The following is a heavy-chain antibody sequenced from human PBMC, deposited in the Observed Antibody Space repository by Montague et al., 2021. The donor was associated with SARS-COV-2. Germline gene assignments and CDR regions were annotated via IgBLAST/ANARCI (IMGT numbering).Heavy chain of an antibody. CDR2: IYYSGST. CDR1: GGSISSYY. J-gene: IGHJ4*02. CDR3: ARASVDRKVLDY. Sequence: SETLSLTCTVSGGSISSYYWSWIRQPPGKGLEWIGYIYYSGSTNYNPSLRSRVTISVDTSKNQFSLKLSSVTAADTAVYYCARASVDRKVLDYWGQGTLVTVSS. V-gene: IGHV4-59*01. D-gene: IGHD1-14*01.